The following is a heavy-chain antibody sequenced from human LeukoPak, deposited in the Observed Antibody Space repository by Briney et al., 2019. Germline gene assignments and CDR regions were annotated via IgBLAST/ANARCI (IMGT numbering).Heavy chain of an antibody. D-gene: IGHD5-18*01. CDR2: ISSSGSTI. J-gene: IGHJ4*02. CDR1: GFTFSDYY. CDR3: ASDHHGYSHGYPFDY. V-gene: IGHV3-11*04. Sequence: GGSLRLSCAASGFTFSDYYMSWIRQAPGKGLEWVSYISSSGSTIYYADSVKGRFTISRDNAKNSLYLQMNSLRAEDTAVYYCASDHHGYSHGYPFDYWGQGTLVTVYS.